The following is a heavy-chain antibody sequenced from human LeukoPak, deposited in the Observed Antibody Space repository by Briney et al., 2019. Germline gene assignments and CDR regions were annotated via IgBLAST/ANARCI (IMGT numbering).Heavy chain of an antibody. CDR1: GYTFTCYY. CDR3: ARERVWFGSYDAFDI. V-gene: IGHV1-2*02. Sequence: ASVKVSCKASGYTFTCYYMHWVRQAPGQGLEWMGWINPNSGGTNYAQKFQGRVTMTRDTSISTAYMELSSLRSEDTAVYYCARERVWFGSYDAFDIWGQGTMVTVSS. CDR2: INPNSGGT. J-gene: IGHJ3*02. D-gene: IGHD3-10*01.